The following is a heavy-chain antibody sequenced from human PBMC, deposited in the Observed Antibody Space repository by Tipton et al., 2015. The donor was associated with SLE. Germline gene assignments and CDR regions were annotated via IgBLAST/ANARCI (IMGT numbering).Heavy chain of an antibody. J-gene: IGHJ4*02. Sequence: GLVKPSETLSLTCAVYGGSFSGYYWSWIRQPPGKGLEWIGEINHSGSTNYNPSLKSRVTISVDTSKNQFSLKLSSVTAADTAVYYCARVSGSSPQVDYWGQGTLVTVSS. CDR3: ARVSGSSPQVDY. CDR1: GGSFSGYY. D-gene: IGHD6-6*01. V-gene: IGHV4-34*01. CDR2: INHSGST.